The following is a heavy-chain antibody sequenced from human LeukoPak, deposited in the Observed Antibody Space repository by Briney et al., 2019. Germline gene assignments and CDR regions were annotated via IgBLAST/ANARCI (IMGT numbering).Heavy chain of an antibody. CDR2: INPNSGGT. J-gene: IGHJ1*01. V-gene: IGHV1-2*04. CDR3: ARVSDSSSWYTAAEYFQH. Sequence: ASVKVSCKASGYTFTSYDINWVRQAPGQGLEWMGWINPNSGGTNYAQKFQGWVTMTRDTSISTAYMELSRLRSDDTAVYYCARVSDSSSWYTAAEYFQHWGQGTLVTVSS. D-gene: IGHD6-13*01. CDR1: GYTFTSYD.